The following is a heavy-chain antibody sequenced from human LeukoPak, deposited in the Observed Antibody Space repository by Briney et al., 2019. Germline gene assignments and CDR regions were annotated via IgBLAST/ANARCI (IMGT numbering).Heavy chain of an antibody. CDR1: GFTFSSCE. CDR2: ISSSGSTR. J-gene: IGHJ4*02. Sequence: GGSLRLSCAASGFTFSSCEMNWVRQAPGKGLEWASYISSSGSTRYYADSVKGRFTISGDDAKNSLYLQMNSLRAEDTAVYYCTRNGFSSGLDYWGQGTLVTVSS. D-gene: IGHD6-19*01. CDR3: TRNGFSSGLDY. V-gene: IGHV3-48*03.